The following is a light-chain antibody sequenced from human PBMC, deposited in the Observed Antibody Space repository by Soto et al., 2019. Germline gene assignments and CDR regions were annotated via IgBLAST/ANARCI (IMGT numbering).Light chain of an antibody. CDR1: QGISNY. V-gene: IGKV1-17*03. J-gene: IGKJ5*01. Sequence: DIQMTQSPSAMSASVGDRFTITCRASQGISNYLAWYQQKPGTAPKLLIYAASTLQSGVPSRFSGSGSGTDFTLTISSLQPEDFATYYCQQLYSYPPITFGQGTRLEIK. CDR3: QQLYSYPPIT. CDR2: AAS.